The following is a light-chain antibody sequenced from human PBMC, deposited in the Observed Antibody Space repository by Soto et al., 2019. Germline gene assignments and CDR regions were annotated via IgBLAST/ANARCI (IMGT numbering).Light chain of an antibody. CDR2: AAS. Sequence: DIQMTQSPSSLSASVGDRVTITCRASQSISSYLNWYQQKPGKAPKLLIYAASSLQSGVPSRFSGTGAGRAFTLTIGSLQPEDFATYYCQQCYSTPPYTFGQGTRLEIK. J-gene: IGKJ2*01. CDR3: QQCYSTPPYT. CDR1: QSISSY. V-gene: IGKV1-39*01.